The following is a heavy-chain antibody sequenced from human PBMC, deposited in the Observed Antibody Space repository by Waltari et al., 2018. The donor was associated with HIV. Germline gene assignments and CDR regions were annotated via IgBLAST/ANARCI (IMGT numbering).Heavy chain of an antibody. V-gene: IGHV1-69*01. D-gene: IGHD3-22*01. CDR1: GGSFSRYA. J-gene: IGHJ4*02. CDR3: ARYYYDSSGQRAHMYYFDY. Sequence: VQLVQSGAAVKKPGSSVRVSCTDSGGSFSRYAISWVGQAPGQGLEWMGGIIPIFGTANYAQKFQGRVTITADESTSTAYMELSSLRSEDTAVYYCARYYYDSSGQRAHMYYFDYWGQGTLVTVSS. CDR2: IIPIFGTA.